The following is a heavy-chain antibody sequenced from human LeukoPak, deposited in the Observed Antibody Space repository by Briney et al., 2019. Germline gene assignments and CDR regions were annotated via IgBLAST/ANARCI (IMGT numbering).Heavy chain of an antibody. V-gene: IGHV5-51*01. CDR3: ARGPMYYDFWSGYLVDY. CDR2: IYPGDSDT. D-gene: IGHD3-3*01. CDR1: GYSFTSNW. Sequence: GESLEISCKASGYSFTSNWIGWVRQLPGKGLEWMGIIYPGDSDTRYSPSFQGQVTMSADKSISTAYLQWSSLKASDTAMYYCARGPMYYDFWSGYLVDYWGQGTLVSVSS. J-gene: IGHJ4*02.